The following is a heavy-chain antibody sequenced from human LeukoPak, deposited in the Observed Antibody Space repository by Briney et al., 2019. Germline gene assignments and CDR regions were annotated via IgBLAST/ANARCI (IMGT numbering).Heavy chain of an antibody. CDR1: GYNFPICW. CDR2: IYPDGSNT. Sequence: GESLKISCQGSGYNFPICWIGWVRPMPGKGLEWMGIIYPDGSNTIYGPSFQGQVTISADKSINTAYLEWSSLKASDTAIYYCARQGAAGKYYYYYMDVWGKGTTVTVSS. V-gene: IGHV5-51*01. D-gene: IGHD6-13*01. J-gene: IGHJ6*03. CDR3: ARQGAAGKYYYYYMDV.